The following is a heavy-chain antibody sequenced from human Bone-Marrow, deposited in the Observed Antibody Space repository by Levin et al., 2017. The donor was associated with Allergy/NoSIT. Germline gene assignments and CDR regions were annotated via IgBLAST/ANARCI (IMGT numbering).Heavy chain of an antibody. Sequence: GSLRLSCAVYGGSFSGYYWSWIRQPPGKGLEWIGEINHSGSTNYNPSLKSRVTISVDTSKNQFSLKLSSVTAADTAVYYCARGLIGGAAAGPDYFDYWGQGTLVTVSS. J-gene: IGHJ4*02. V-gene: IGHV4-34*01. CDR3: ARGLIGGAAAGPDYFDY. CDR1: GGSFSGYY. CDR2: INHSGST. D-gene: IGHD6-13*01.